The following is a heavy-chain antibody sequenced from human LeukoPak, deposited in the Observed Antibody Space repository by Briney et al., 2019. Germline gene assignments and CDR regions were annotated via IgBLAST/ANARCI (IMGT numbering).Heavy chain of an antibody. V-gene: IGHV3-48*02. Sequence: GGSLRLSCEASEFTFSNYDMNWVRQAPGKGLQWVSYISSSGSTKKYADSVEGRFIISRDNVKSSLHLQMSSLRDEDTAVYYCARRFDIWGQGTVVTVSS. J-gene: IGHJ4*02. CDR3: ARRFDI. CDR1: EFTFSNYD. CDR2: ISSSGSTK.